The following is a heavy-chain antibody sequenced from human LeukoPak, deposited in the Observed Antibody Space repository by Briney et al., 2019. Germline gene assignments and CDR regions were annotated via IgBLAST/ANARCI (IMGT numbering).Heavy chain of an antibody. V-gene: IGHV1-58*01. J-gene: IGHJ4*02. CDR2: IVVGSGNT. D-gene: IGHD3-3*01. CDR1: GFTFTSSA. Sequence: GASVKVSCKASGFTFTSSAVQWVRQARGQRLEWIGWIVVGSGNTNYAQKFQERVTMTEDTSTDAAYMELSSLRSEDTAVYYCATKANYDFWSGYYTDYWGQGTLVTVSS. CDR3: ATKANYDFWSGYYTDY.